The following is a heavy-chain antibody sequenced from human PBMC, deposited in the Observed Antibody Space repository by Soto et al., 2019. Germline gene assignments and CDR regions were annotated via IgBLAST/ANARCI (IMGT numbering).Heavy chain of an antibody. CDR3: ASSRIINYYDSSGYLVH. D-gene: IGHD3-22*01. J-gene: IGHJ4*02. CDR2: IYYSGST. V-gene: IGHV4-30-4*01. CDR1: GGSISSGDYY. Sequence: SETLSLTCTVSGGSISSGDYYWSWIRQPPGKGLEWIGYIYYSGSTYYNPSLKSRVTISVDTSKNQFSLKLSSVTAADTAVYYCASSRIINYYDSSGYLVHWGQGTLVTVS.